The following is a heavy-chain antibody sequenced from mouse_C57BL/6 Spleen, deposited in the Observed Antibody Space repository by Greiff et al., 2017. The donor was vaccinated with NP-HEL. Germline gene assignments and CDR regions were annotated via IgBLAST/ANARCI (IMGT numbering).Heavy chain of an antibody. V-gene: IGHV1-26*01. CDR3: ARASGWYFDV. CDR2: INPNNGGT. J-gene: IGHJ1*03. Sequence: VQLQQSGPELVKPGASVKISCKASGYTFTDYYMNWVKQSHGKSLEWIGDINPNNGGTSYNQKFKGKATLTVDKSSSTAYMELRSLTSEDSAVYYCARASGWYFDVWGTGTTVTVSS. CDR1: GYTFTDYY. D-gene: IGHD1-3*01.